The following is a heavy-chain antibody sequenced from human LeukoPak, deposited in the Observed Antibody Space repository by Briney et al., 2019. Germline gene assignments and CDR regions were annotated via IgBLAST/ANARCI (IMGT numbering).Heavy chain of an antibody. Sequence: KPSETLSLTCTVSGGSMSSYYWGWIRRPPGKGLEWIGYIYYSGSTNYNPSLKSRVTISVDTSKNLFSLKLSSVTAADTAVYYCARVRQQVVHDAFDIWGQGTMVIVSS. CDR2: IYYSGST. J-gene: IGHJ3*02. CDR1: GGSMSSYY. D-gene: IGHD6-13*01. CDR3: ARVRQQVVHDAFDI. V-gene: IGHV4-59*01.